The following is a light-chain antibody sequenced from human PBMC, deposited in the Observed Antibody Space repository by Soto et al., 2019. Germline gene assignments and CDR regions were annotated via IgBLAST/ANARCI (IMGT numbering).Light chain of an antibody. CDR2: EVS. CDR3: SSYTSSSTLDV. J-gene: IGLJ1*01. V-gene: IGLV2-14*01. CDR1: SSDVGGYNY. Sequence: QSALTQPASVSGSPGQSITISCTGTSSDVGGYNYVSWYQQHPGKAPKVMIYEVSNRPSGVSNRFSGSKSGNTASLTISGLQADDESDYYCSSYTSSSTLDVFGTGTKLTVL.